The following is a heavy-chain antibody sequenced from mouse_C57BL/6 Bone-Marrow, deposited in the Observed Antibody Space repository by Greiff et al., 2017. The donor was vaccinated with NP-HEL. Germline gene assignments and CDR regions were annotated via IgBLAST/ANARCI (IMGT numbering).Heavy chain of an antibody. J-gene: IGHJ3*01. CDR3: ARYGHSLAY. Sequence: QVQLQQPGAELVMPGASVKLSCKASGYTFTSYWMHWVKQRPGQGLEWIGEIDPSDSYTNYNQKFKGKSTLTVDKSSSTAYMQLSSLTSEDSAVYYCARYGHSLAYWGQGTLVTVSA. V-gene: IGHV1-69*01. CDR1: GYTFTSYW. D-gene: IGHD1-1*01. CDR2: IDPSDSYT.